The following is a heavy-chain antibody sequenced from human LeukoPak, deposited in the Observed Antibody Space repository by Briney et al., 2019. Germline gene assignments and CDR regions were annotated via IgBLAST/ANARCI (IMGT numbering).Heavy chain of an antibody. Sequence: PGGSLRLSCAASGFTFSSYWMSWVRQAPGKGLEWVANIKQDGSEKYYVDSVKGRFTISRDNAKNSLYLQMNSLRAEDTAVYYCARVSGELDPNFDYWGQGTLVTVSS. D-gene: IGHD1-26*01. V-gene: IGHV3-7*03. CDR2: IKQDGSEK. J-gene: IGHJ4*02. CDR1: GFTFSSYW. CDR3: ARVSGELDPNFDY.